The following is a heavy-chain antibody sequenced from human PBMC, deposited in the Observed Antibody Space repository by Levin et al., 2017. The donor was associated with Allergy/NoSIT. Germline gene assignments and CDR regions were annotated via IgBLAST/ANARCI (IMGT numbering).Heavy chain of an antibody. Sequence: PGGSLRLSCEASGFTFSSYGMHWVRQAPGKGLEWVAFVSFDGRNKYYADSVKGRFTISRDNSQNTLSVQMISLRAEDTAVYYCAKDSSGSYYVFDSWGQGTLVTVSS. D-gene: IGHD1-26*01. CDR3: AKDSSGSYYVFDS. CDR2: VSFDGRNK. CDR1: GFTFSSYG. V-gene: IGHV3-30*18. J-gene: IGHJ4*02.